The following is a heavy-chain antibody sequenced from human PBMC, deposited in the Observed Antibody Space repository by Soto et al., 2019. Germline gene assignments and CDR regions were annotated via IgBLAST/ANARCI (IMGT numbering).Heavy chain of an antibody. CDR2: ISSSSSTI. J-gene: IGHJ6*02. D-gene: IGHD3-10*01. Sequence: GGSLRLSCAASGFTFSSYSMNWVRQAPGKGLEWVSYISSSSSTIYYADSVKGRFTISRDNAKNSLYLQMNSLRDEDTAVYYCASSWFGELLRIRGYDGMDVWGQGTTVTVSS. CDR1: GFTFSSYS. V-gene: IGHV3-48*02. CDR3: ASSWFGELLRIRGYDGMDV.